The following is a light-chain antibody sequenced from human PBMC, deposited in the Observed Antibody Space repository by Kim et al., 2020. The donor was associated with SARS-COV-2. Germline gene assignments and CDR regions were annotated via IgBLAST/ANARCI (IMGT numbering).Light chain of an antibody. V-gene: IGLV3-19*01. CDR1: SLRSYY. J-gene: IGLJ1*01. CDR2: GKN. CDR3: NSRDSSSNHLV. Sequence: SSELTQDPAVSVALGQTVRITCQGDSLRSYYASWYQQKPGQAPVLVIYGKNNRPSGIPDRFSGSNSGNTASLTITGAQAEDEADYYCNSRDSSSNHLVFGTGTKVTVL.